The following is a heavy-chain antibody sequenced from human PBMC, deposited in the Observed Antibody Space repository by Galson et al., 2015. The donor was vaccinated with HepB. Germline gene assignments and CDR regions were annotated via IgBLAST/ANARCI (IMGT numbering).Heavy chain of an antibody. Sequence: CAISGDSVSSNSAAWNWIRQSPSRGLEWLGRTYYRSKWYNDYAVSVKSRITINPDTSKNQFSLQLNSVTPEDTAVYYCARGGEFEGEMATSWFDPWGQGTLVTVSS. CDR1: GDSVSSNSAA. CDR2: TYYRSKWYN. J-gene: IGHJ5*02. CDR3: ARGGEFEGEMATSWFDP. V-gene: IGHV6-1*01. D-gene: IGHD5-24*01.